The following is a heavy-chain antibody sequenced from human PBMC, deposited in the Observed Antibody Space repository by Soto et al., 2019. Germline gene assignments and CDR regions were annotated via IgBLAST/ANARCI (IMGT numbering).Heavy chain of an antibody. Sequence: EVQLVESGGGLVKPGGSLRLSCAASGFTFSSYNMNWVRQAPGKGLEWVSCISGSGIHIYYAESLKGRFTISRDNAKSSLYLQMNSLRVEDTAVYYCARSNGAITDFDNWGQGTLVTVSS. CDR2: ISGSGIHI. D-gene: IGHD1-26*01. V-gene: IGHV3-21*01. CDR1: GFTFSSYN. CDR3: ARSNGAITDFDN. J-gene: IGHJ4*02.